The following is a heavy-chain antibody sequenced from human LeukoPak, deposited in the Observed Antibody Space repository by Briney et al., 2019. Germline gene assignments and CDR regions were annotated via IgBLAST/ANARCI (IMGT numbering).Heavy chain of an antibody. CDR1: GFTFSGYE. CDR3: ARDRGYCSGGSCL. D-gene: IGHD2-15*01. V-gene: IGHV3-48*03. Sequence: GGSLRLSCAASGFTFSGYEMNWVRQAPGKGLEWVSYISSSGSTIYYADSVKGRFTISRDNAKNSLYLQMNSLRAEDTAVYYCARDRGYCSGGSCLWGQGTLVTVSS. J-gene: IGHJ4*02. CDR2: ISSSGSTI.